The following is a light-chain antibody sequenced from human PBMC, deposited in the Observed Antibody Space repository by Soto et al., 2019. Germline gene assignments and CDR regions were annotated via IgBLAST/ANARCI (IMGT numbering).Light chain of an antibody. J-gene: IGLJ1*01. CDR1: SSDVGSYNY. CDR2: EVI. V-gene: IGLV2-14*03. CDR3: SSYTSSSSLYD. Sequence: QAVVTQPGSVSGSPGQSISISFIGTSSDVGSYNYVSWYQQHPGRAPKLMIYEVINRPSGVSNRFSGSKSGNTASLTISGLQAEDEADYYCSSYTSSSSLYDFGTGTKLTVL.